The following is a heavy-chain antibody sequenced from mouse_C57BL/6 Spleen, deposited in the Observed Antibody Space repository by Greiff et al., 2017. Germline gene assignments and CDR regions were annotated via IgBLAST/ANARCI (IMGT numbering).Heavy chain of an antibody. CDR3: ARLTAYGNYEAWFAY. CDR1: GYTFTSYT. J-gene: IGHJ3*01. CDR2: INPSSGYT. Sequence: QVQLQQSGAELARPGASVKMSCKASGYTFTSYTMHWVKQRPGQGLEWIGYINPSSGYTKYNQKFKDKATLTADKSSSTAYMQLSSLTSEDSAVXYCARLTAYGNYEAWFAYWGQGTLVTVSA. D-gene: IGHD2-1*01. V-gene: IGHV1-4*01.